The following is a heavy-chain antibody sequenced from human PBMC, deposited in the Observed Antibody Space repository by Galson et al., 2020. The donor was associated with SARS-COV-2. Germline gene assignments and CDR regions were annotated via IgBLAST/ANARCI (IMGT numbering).Heavy chain of an antibody. J-gene: IGHJ6*02. CDR2: IWYDGSNK. V-gene: IGHV3-33*01. D-gene: IGHD1-26*01. CDR3: ARDPLWELLSHYYGMDV. Sequence: GESLKISCAASGFTFSSYGMHWVRQDPGKGLEWVAVIWYDGSNKYYADSVKGRFTISRDNSKNTLYLQMNSLRAEDTAVYYCARDPLWELLSHYYGMDVWGQGTTVTVSS. CDR1: GFTFSSYG.